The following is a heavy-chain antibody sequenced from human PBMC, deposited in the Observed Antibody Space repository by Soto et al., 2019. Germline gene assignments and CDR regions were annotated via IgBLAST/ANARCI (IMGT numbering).Heavy chain of an antibody. Sequence: EVQLLDSGGGLAQPGGSLRLSCAASGFTFGNYAMNWVRQAPGKGLEWVSTVSGNGAVTYYADSVKGRFTISRDNSRSTLYLQMNNLRAEYTAIYCCAKVPASLKTFDYWGQGTLVTVSS. D-gene: IGHD2-2*01. V-gene: IGHV3-23*01. CDR2: VSGNGAVT. CDR1: GFTFGNYA. J-gene: IGHJ4*02. CDR3: AKVPASLKTFDY.